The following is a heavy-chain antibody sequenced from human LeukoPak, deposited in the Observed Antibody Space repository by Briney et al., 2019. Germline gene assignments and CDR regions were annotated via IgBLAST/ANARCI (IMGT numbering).Heavy chain of an antibody. CDR2: IHNSRGT. CDR3: GKVGGFTNS. J-gene: IGHJ4*02. Sequence: PSETLSLTCTVSGASITSDIFYWNWIRQSPGKGLEWIGAIHNSRGTSYNPSLESRLSISVDPSQNKFFLKMTSVTDADTATYYCGKVGGFTNSWGQGTLVTVSS. CDR1: GASITSDIFY. V-gene: IGHV4-30-4*01. D-gene: IGHD4-23*01.